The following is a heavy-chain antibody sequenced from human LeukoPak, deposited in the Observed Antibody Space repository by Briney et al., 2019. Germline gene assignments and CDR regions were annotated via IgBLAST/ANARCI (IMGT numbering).Heavy chain of an antibody. V-gene: IGHV4-59*01. CDR1: VASISSYH. CDR3: AREAWVSGDSKYRYYGIDV. Sequence: PSQILSLTCTVSVASISSYHWSWIRQPPWKGLEWFGSIDYSGSTNYTPSLKSRVTISVDTSKNQFSLKLSSVTAADTALYYCAREAWVSGDSKYRYYGIDVWGQGTTVTVSS. CDR2: IDYSGST. D-gene: IGHD4-17*01. J-gene: IGHJ6*02.